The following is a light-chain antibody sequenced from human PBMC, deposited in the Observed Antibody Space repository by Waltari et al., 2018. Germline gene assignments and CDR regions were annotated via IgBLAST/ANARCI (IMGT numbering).Light chain of an antibody. Sequence: QPLLTQSPSASASLGASVKLTCTLSTGHSDFAIAWHPQQPERGPRYLMKLNSDGSHTKGDEIPDRFSGSSSGAERYLTISSLQSEDEAAYYCQTWGSGIVTFGGGTQLTVL. CDR1: TGHSDFA. CDR2: LNSDGSH. J-gene: IGLJ2*01. V-gene: IGLV4-69*01. CDR3: QTWGSGIVT.